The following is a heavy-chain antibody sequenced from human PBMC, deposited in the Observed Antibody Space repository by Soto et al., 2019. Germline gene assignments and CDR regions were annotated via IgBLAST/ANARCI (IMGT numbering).Heavy chain of an antibody. CDR1: GGSISSGGYY. D-gene: IGHD4-17*01. Sequence: SETLSLTCTVSGGSISSGGYYWSWIRQHPGKGLEWIGYIYYSGSTYYNPSLKSRVTISVDTSKNQFSLKLSPVTAADTAVYYCSYGGNPRGNYGMDVWGQGTTVTVSS. CDR2: IYYSGST. V-gene: IGHV4-31*03. J-gene: IGHJ6*02. CDR3: SYGGNPRGNYGMDV.